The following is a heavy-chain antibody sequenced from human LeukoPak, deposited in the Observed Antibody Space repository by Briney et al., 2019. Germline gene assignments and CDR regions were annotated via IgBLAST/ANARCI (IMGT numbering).Heavy chain of an antibody. CDR2: IYYSGST. Sequence: SETLSLTCTVSGGSISSYYLSWIRQPPGQGLEWIGYIYYSGSTNYNPSLKSRVTISVDTSKNQFSLKLSSVTAADTAVYYCARGGYSYGPGFDYWGQGALVTVSS. J-gene: IGHJ4*02. CDR1: GGSISSYY. CDR3: ARGGYSYGPGFDY. V-gene: IGHV4-59*01. D-gene: IGHD5-18*01.